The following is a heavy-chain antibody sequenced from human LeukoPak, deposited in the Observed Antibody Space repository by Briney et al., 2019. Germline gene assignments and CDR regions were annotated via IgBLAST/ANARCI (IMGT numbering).Heavy chain of an antibody. J-gene: IGHJ4*02. V-gene: IGHV4-4*09. CDR2: IYTSGST. D-gene: IGHD6-6*01. CDR1: GGSISSYY. Sequence: SETLSLTCTVSGGSISSYYWSWIRQPPGKGLEWIGYIYTSGSTNYNPSLTSRVTISVDTSKNQFSLKLSSVTAADTAVYYCASLSSSSVDYWGQGTLVTVSS. CDR3: ASLSSSSVDY.